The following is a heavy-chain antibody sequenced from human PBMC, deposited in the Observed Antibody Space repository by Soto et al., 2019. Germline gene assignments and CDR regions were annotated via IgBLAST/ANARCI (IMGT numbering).Heavy chain of an antibody. CDR1: GFTFTSYA. V-gene: IGHV1-18*01. Sequence: QVHLVQSGAEVKTPGASVKVSCKASGFTFTSYAFTWVRQAPGQGLEWMGWISAYNGNTNYARNFRGRVTMTTDSSTSTVYMELGXLTSDDTAVYXXAXXXTGWPPDGVDSWGQGTLVSVSA. D-gene: IGHD3-16*01. J-gene: IGHJ4*02. CDR2: ISAYNGNT. CDR3: AXXXTGWPPDGVDS.